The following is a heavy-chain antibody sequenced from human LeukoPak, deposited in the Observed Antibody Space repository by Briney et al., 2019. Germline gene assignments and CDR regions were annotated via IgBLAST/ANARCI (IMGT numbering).Heavy chain of an antibody. CDR1: GFTFSGSA. CDR3: TLTDSTVVYDY. Sequence: TGGSLRLSCAASGFTFSGSAMHWVRQALEKGLEWVGRIRSKANSYATAYAASVKGRFTISRDDSKNTAYLQMNSLKTEDTAVYYCTLTDSTVVYDYWGQGTLVTVSS. CDR2: IRSKANSYAT. J-gene: IGHJ4*02. D-gene: IGHD4-23*01. V-gene: IGHV3-73*01.